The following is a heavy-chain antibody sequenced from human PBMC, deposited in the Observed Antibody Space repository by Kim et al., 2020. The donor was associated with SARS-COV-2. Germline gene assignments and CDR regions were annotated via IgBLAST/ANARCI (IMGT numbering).Heavy chain of an antibody. CDR1: GFTFSSYA. V-gene: IGHV3-23*01. CDR3: AKDWGWRQWLQRGVNWFDP. D-gene: IGHD6-19*01. Sequence: GGSLRLSCAASGFTFSSYAMSWVRQAPGKGLEWVSAISGSGGSTYYADSVKGRFTISRDNSKNTLYLQMNSLRAEDTAVYYCAKDWGWRQWLQRGVNWFDPWGQGTLVTVSS. CDR2: ISGSGGST. J-gene: IGHJ5*02.